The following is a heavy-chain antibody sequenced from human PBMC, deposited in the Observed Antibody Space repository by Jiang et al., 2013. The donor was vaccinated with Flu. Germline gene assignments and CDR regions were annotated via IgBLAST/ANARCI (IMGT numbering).Heavy chain of an antibody. Sequence: VQLLESGGGVVQPGRSLRLSCAASGFTFSSYDMHWVRQAPGKGLEWVAVIWYDGSKKYYADSVKGRFTISRDNSKNTLYLQMNSLRAEDTAVYYCARDGNDILTGYYTDYWYFDLWGRGTLVTVS. V-gene: IGHV3-33*01. CDR2: IWYDGSKK. D-gene: IGHD3-9*01. J-gene: IGHJ2*01. CDR1: GFTFSSYD. CDR3: ARDGNDILTGYYTDYWYFDL.